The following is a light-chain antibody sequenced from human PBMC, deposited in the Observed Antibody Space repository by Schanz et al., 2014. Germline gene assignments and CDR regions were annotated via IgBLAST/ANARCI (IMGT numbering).Light chain of an antibody. Sequence: EIVLTQSPGTLSLSPGERATLSCRASQSVSSNLAWYQQTPGQAPRLLIYGASSRATGIPDRFSGSGSGTDFTLTISRLEPEDFAVYYCQQYGSSRTFGQGTRVEIK. J-gene: IGKJ1*01. CDR2: GAS. V-gene: IGKV3-20*01. CDR1: QSVSSN. CDR3: QQYGSSRT.